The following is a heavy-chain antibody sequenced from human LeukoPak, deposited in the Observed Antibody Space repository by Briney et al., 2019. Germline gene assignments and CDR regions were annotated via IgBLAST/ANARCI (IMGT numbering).Heavy chain of an antibody. CDR1: GYTFTDYY. J-gene: IGHJ3*02. V-gene: IGHV1-2*02. CDR2: INPSSGGT. CDR3: ARAGVWDYSDSSGYHSAAFDI. D-gene: IGHD3-22*01. Sequence: GASVKVSCKASGYTFTDYYMHWVRQAPGQGLEWMGWINPSSGGTNYAQKFQGRVTVTRDTSISTAYMDLSRLRSDDTAVYYCARAGVWDYSDSSGYHSAAFDIWGQGTMVTVSS.